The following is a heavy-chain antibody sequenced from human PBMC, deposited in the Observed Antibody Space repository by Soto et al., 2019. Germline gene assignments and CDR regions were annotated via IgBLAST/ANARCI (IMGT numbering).Heavy chain of an antibody. CDR1: GGSFGTSY. V-gene: IGHV4-34*01. J-gene: IGHJ3*02. CDR3: ARVTRFPDAFDI. Sequence: QVHLQQWGAGLLKPSETLSLTCGVYGGSFGTSYWAWIRQSPEKGLEWIGEINHNGDSNYNPSLTMRVTISLDMSENQCSLKLTPVAAADTAVYYCARVTRFPDAFDIWGQGTPVIVSS. CDR2: INHNGDS.